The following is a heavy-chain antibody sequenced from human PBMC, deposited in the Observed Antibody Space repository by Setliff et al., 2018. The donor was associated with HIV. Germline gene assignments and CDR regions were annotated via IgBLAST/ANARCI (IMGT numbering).Heavy chain of an antibody. Sequence: SETLSLTCSVSGGSINSGHYYWSWIRHHPGKGLEWIGYIYYTGSTYFNPSLKSRVTLSIDTSKNQFSLKLSSVTAADTAVYYCARETLRWKSRAFDIWGQGTMVTVSS. V-gene: IGHV4-31*03. D-gene: IGHD4-17*01. CDR2: IYYTGST. J-gene: IGHJ3*02. CDR1: GGSINSGHYY. CDR3: ARETLRWKSRAFDI.